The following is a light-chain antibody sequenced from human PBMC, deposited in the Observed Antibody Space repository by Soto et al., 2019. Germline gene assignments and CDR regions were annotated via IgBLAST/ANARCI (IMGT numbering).Light chain of an antibody. Sequence: EIVLTQCPGTLSLSPGERATLSCRASQSVSSSYLAWYQQKPGQAPRLLIYGASSRATGIPDRFSGSGSGTDFTLTISRLEPEDFAVYYCQQYGSSPKLTFGGGTKVEIK. CDR2: GAS. CDR3: QQYGSSPKLT. CDR1: QSVSSSY. J-gene: IGKJ4*01. V-gene: IGKV3-20*01.